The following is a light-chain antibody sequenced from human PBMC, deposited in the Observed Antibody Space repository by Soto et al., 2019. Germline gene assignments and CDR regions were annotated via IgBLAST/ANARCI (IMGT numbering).Light chain of an antibody. CDR2: EAS. CDR3: QQYNGYWT. CDR1: QSISGS. V-gene: IGKV1-5*03. J-gene: IGKJ1*01. Sequence: DIQMTQSPSTLSASVGDRVTITCRASQSISGSLAWYQQKPGKAPKLLIYEASNLKSGVPSRFSGSGSGTEYTLTISSLQPDDSESYYCQQYNGYWTVGQGTRVEI.